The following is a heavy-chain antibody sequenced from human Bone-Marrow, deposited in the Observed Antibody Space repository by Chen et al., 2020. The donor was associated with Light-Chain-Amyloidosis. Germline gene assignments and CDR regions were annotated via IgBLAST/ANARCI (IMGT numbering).Heavy chain of an antibody. J-gene: IGHJ6*03. CDR1: GFTFSSYW. D-gene: IGHD6-13*01. CDR2: INSDGSST. V-gene: IGHV3-74*01. Sequence: EVQLVESGGGLVQPGGSLRLSCAASGFTFSSYWMHWVRQAPGKGLVWVSRINSDGSSTSYADSVKGRFTISRDNAKNTLYLQMNSLRAEDTAVYYCAREVAGGRYYYYYYMDVWGKGTTVTVSS. CDR3: AREVAGGRYYYYYYMDV.